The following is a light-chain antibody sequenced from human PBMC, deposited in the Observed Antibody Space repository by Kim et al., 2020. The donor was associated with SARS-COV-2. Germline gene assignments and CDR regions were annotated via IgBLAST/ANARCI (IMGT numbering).Light chain of an antibody. J-gene: IGLJ3*02. CDR1: NTDVGRYDY. CDR2: DVN. CDR3: NSFTISSTWV. Sequence: GQAITISCTGTNTDVGRYDYVSCYQQHPGKAPKLIIYDVNKRPAGISDRFAGSKSGNTASLTISGLQAEDEADYYGNSFTISSTWVFGGGTQLTVL. V-gene: IGLV2-14*03.